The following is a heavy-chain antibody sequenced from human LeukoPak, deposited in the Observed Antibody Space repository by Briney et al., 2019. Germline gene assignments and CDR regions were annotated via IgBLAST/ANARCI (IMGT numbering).Heavy chain of an antibody. V-gene: IGHV1-2*02. D-gene: IGHD3-16*01. CDR2: INPNSGGT. Sequence: ASVTVSFKASGYTSTANKMHWVGQAPEQGLEWMGWINPNSGGTNYAQKFQGRVTMTRDTSISTAYMELSRLRSDDTAVYYCATYIGGGIDYWGQGTLVTVSS. CDR1: GYTSTANK. CDR3: ATYIGGGIDY. J-gene: IGHJ4*02.